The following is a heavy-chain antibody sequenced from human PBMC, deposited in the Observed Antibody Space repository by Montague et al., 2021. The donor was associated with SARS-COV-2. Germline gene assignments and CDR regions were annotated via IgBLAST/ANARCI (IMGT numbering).Heavy chain of an antibody. CDR1: GFTFSSYA. D-gene: IGHD6-19*01. CDR3: ARDWGEVGSGWYTGLDY. Sequence: SLRLSCAAAGFTFSSYAMHWVRQAPGKGLEWVAGLSYDGDNKYYADSMKGRLTISRDNSKNTQYLQMNSLRAEDAAVYYCARDWGEVGSGWYTGLDYWGQGTLVTVSS. V-gene: IGHV3-30*04. J-gene: IGHJ4*02. CDR2: LSYDGDNK.